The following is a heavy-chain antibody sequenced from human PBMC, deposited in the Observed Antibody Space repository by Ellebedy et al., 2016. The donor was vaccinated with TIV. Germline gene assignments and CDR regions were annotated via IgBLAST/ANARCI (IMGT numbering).Heavy chain of an antibody. Sequence: MPSETLSLTCTVSGGSISGYYWGWIRQPPGKGLEWFGYIYYSGITDYNPSLRSRVIISVDTSKNQRSLKLSSVTAADAAMYYCARWNEGFDYWGQGTLVTVSS. J-gene: IGHJ4*02. CDR2: IYYSGIT. CDR1: GGSISGYY. CDR3: ARWNEGFDY. D-gene: IGHD1-1*01. V-gene: IGHV4-59*08.